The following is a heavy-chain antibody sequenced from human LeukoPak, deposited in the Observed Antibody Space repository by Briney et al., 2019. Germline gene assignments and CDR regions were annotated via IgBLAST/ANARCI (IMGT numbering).Heavy chain of an antibody. CDR3: AREGTRSGWGDTFDY. V-gene: IGHV4-59*01. CDR2: VYYRGST. CDR1: GGSISNYY. Sequence: SETLSLTSTVSGGSISNYYWSWIRQSPGKRLEWIGYVYYRGSTTYHPSLKSRVAISVHTSKNQFSLRLNSVTAADTAVYYCAREGTRSGWGDTFDYWGQGTLVTVSS. J-gene: IGHJ4*02. D-gene: IGHD6-19*01.